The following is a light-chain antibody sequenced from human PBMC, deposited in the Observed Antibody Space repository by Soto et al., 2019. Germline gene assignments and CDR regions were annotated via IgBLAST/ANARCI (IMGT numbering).Light chain of an antibody. CDR2: GAS. CDR3: QQYGSSPIT. J-gene: IGKJ5*01. CDR1: QSVSSNY. Sequence: EIVLTQSPGTLSLSPGERATLSCRASQSVSSNYLAWYKQKPGQAPRPLIYGASRRATGIPDRFSGSGSGTDFTLTISRLEPEDFEVYVCQQYGSSPITFGQGTRLEIK. V-gene: IGKV3-20*01.